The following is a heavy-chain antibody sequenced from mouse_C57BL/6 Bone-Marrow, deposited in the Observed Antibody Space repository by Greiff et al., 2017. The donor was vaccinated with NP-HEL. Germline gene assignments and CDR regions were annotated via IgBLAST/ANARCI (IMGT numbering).Heavy chain of an antibody. CDR3: ARVIVTTDYYAMDY. D-gene: IGHD2-5*01. V-gene: IGHV1-55*01. Sequence: QVQLQQPGAELVKPGASVKMSCKASGYTFTSYWITWVKQRPGQGLEWIGDIYPGSGSTNYNEKFKSKATLTVETSSSTAYMQLSSLTSEDSAVYYCARVIVTTDYYAMDYWGQGTSVTVSS. CDR1: GYTFTSYW. J-gene: IGHJ4*01. CDR2: IYPGSGST.